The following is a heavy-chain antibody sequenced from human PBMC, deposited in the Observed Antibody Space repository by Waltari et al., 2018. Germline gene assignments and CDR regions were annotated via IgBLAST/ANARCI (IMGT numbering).Heavy chain of an antibody. CDR2: IYYSGST. CDR1: GGSIRSSSYY. D-gene: IGHD3-22*01. V-gene: IGHV4-39*07. CDR3: ASHPSYDSSGYPRDY. Sequence: QLQLQESGPGLVKPSETLSLTCTVSGGSIRSSSYYWGWTRHPPGKGLEWIGSIYYSGSTYYNPSLKSRVTISVDTSKNQFSLKLSSVTAADTAVYYCASHPSYDSSGYPRDYWGQGTLVTVSS. J-gene: IGHJ4*02.